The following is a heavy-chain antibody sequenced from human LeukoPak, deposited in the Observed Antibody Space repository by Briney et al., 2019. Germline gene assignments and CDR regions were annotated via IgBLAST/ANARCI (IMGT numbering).Heavy chain of an antibody. V-gene: IGHV3-21*01. CDR3: AAPRWSSSWYYFDF. Sequence: GGSMRPSCAASGSTFSSYSMNWVRQAPGKGLEWVSSISSSSSYIYYADSVKGRFTISRDNAKNSLYLQMNSLRAEDTAVYYCAAPRWSSSWYYFDFWGQGNLVTVSS. CDR2: ISSSSSYI. D-gene: IGHD6-13*01. J-gene: IGHJ4*02. CDR1: GSTFSSYS.